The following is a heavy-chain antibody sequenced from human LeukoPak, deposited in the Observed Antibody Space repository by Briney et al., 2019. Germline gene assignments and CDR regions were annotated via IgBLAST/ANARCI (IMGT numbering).Heavy chain of an antibody. CDR1: GFTFSSYA. J-gene: IGHJ4*02. D-gene: IGHD2-2*01. CDR2: ISGSGGST. V-gene: IGHV3-23*01. Sequence: GGSPRLSCAASGFTFSSYAMSWVRQAPGKGLEWVSAISGSGGSTYYADSVKGRFTISRDNSKNALYLQMNSLRAEDTAVYYCAKGWKAVVPAASYGFDYWGQGTLVTVSS. CDR3: AKGWKAVVPAASYGFDY.